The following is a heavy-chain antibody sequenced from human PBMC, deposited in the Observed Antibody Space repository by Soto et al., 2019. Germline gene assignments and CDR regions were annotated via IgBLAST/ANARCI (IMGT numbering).Heavy chain of an antibody. CDR1: GGSISSGGYY. V-gene: IGHV4-31*03. CDR3: ARGGDSGYDSSIDY. CDR2: IYYSGST. D-gene: IGHD5-12*01. Sequence: QVQLQESGPGLVKPSQTLSLTCTVSGGSISSGGYYWSWIRQHPGKGLEWIGYIYYSGSTYYNPSLKSRVTTSVDTSKNQFSLKLSSVTAADTAVYYCARGGDSGYDSSIDYWGQGTLVTVSS. J-gene: IGHJ4*02.